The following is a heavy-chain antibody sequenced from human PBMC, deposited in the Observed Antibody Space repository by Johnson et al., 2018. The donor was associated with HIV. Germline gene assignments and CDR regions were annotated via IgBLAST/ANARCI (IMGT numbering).Heavy chain of an antibody. CDR1: GFTFSSYG. V-gene: IGHV3-33*06. CDR3: AKDRAWRVGLASALDI. CDR2: IWYDGSNK. Sequence: QVQLVESGGGVVQPGRSLRLSCAASGFTFSSYGMHWVRQAPGKGLEWVAVIWYDGSNKYYADSVKGRFTISRDNSKNTLYLQMNSLRAEDTAVYYCAKDRAWRVGLASALDIWGQGTMVTFSA. D-gene: IGHD2-21*01. J-gene: IGHJ3*02.